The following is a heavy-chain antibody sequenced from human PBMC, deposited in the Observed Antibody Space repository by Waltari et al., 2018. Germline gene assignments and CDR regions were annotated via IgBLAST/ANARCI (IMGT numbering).Heavy chain of an antibody. CDR1: GGSIRSYY. Sequence: QVQLQESGPGLVKPSETLSLTCTVSGGSIRSYYWNWIRQPPGKGLEWIGYIYYSGSTNYNPSLKSRVTISVDTSKNQFSLKLSSVTAADTAVYYCARVESVTAAGTFDYWGQGTLVTVSS. CDR3: ARVESVTAAGTFDY. CDR2: IYYSGST. V-gene: IGHV4-59*01. D-gene: IGHD6-13*01. J-gene: IGHJ4*02.